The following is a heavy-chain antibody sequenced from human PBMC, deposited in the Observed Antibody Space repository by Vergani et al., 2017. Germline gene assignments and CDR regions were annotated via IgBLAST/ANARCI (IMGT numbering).Heavy chain of an antibody. J-gene: IGHJ4*02. CDR2: IYWNDDK. Sequence: QITLKESGPTLVKPTQTLTLTCTFSGFSLSTNGVGVGWIRQPPGKALWWLSSIYWNDDKSYSPSLKGRLILTKDTSKNQVVLTMTNMDPVDTATYYCAQTMYYDSWGGYSDGGQGTLVTVSS. V-gene: IGHV2-5*01. CDR3: AQTMYYDSWGGYSD. D-gene: IGHD3-3*01. CDR1: GFSLSTNGVG.